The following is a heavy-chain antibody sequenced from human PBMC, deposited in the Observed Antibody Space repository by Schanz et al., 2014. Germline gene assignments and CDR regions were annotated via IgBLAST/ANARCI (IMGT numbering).Heavy chain of an antibody. Sequence: EGQLLESGGGLIQPGGSLRLSCAASGFTFSSYAMSWVRQAPGKGLEWVSTISASGGSTYYADSVKGRFTISRDNSKNILYLQMKSVRAEDTAVYYCAKARRKSNCSGGRCFHYSYYGMDVWGQGTTVTVSS. V-gene: IGHV3-23*01. CDR1: GFTFSSYA. J-gene: IGHJ6*02. CDR3: AKARRKSNCSGGRCFHYSYYGMDV. CDR2: ISASGGST. D-gene: IGHD2-15*01.